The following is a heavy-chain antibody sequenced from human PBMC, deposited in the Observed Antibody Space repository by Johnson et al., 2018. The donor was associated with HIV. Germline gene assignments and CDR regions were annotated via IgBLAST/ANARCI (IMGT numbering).Heavy chain of an antibody. CDR2: IYSGGSTI. D-gene: IGHD1-26*01. V-gene: IGHV3-NL1*01. CDR3: ARESLGGGSYWGDDAFDI. Sequence: QVQLVESGGGVVQPGRSLRLSCAASGFTFSSYWMHWVRQAPGKGLVWVSVIYSGGSTIYYADSVKGRFTISRDNAKNSLYLQMNSLRAEDTAVYYCARESLGGGSYWGDDAFDIWGQGTMVTVSS. CDR1: GFTFSSYW. J-gene: IGHJ3*02.